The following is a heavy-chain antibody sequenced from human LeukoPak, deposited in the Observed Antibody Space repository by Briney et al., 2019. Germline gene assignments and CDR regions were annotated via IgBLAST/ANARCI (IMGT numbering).Heavy chain of an antibody. D-gene: IGHD6-6*01. CDR1: GFSLSTSGVG. Sequence: EPGPTLVNPTQTLTLTCTFSGFSLSTSGVGVGWLRQPPGKALEWLALIYWNDDKRYSPSLKSRLTITKDTSKNQVVLTMTNMDPVDTATYYCAHRGASSSSGWFAEYFQHWGQGTLVTVSS. CDR3: AHRGASSSSGWFAEYFQH. CDR2: IYWNDDK. J-gene: IGHJ1*01. V-gene: IGHV2-5*01.